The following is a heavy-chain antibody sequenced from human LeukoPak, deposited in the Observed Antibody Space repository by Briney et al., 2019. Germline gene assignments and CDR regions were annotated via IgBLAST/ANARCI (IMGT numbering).Heavy chain of an antibody. D-gene: IGHD2-2*01. CDR1: GYTFTGYY. Sequence: ASVKVSCKASGYTFTGYYMHWVRQAAGQGLEWMGWINPNSGGTNYAQKFQGRVTMTRDTSISTAYMELSRLRSDDTAVYYCARYCSSTSCSVGPSFDYWGQGTLVAVPS. J-gene: IGHJ4*02. V-gene: IGHV1-2*02. CDR2: INPNSGGT. CDR3: ARYCSSTSCSVGPSFDY.